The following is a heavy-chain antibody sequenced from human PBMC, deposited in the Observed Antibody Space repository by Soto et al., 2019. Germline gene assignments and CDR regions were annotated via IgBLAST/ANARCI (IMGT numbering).Heavy chain of an antibody. Sequence: PSETHSLTYSVAYGSIIGFYWSLIRQHPGKGLEWIEYIYNCGSTNYNPALMSRVTISVYTSKNQFSLKLSSVTVADTAVYYCPRHYVTAMEYRGQGTLVTVFS. CDR3: PRHYVTAMEY. V-gene: IGHV4-59*08. D-gene: IGHD1-1*01. J-gene: IGHJ4*02. CDR2: IYNCGST. CDR1: YGSIIGFY.